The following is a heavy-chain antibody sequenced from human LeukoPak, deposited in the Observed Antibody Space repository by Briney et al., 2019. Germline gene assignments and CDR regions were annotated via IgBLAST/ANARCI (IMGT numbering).Heavy chain of an antibody. Sequence: ASVKVSCKASGYTFTGYYMYWVRQAPGQGLEWMGWINPNSGGTNDAQKFQGRVTMTRDTSISTAYMELSRLRSDDTAVYYCARDGLAYCGGDCFSSWGQGTLVTVSS. CDR1: GYTFTGYY. V-gene: IGHV1-2*02. CDR3: ARDGLAYCGGDCFSS. J-gene: IGHJ4*02. D-gene: IGHD2-21*01. CDR2: INPNSGGT.